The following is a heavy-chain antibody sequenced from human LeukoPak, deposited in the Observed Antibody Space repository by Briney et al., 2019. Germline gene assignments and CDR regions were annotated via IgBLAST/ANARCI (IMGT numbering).Heavy chain of an antibody. CDR1: GFTFSSYW. CDR3: AREGIAAANIGHNWFDP. CDR2: INSDGSST. V-gene: IGHV3-74*01. J-gene: IGHJ5*02. D-gene: IGHD6-13*01. Sequence: PGGSLRLSCAASGFTFSSYWMHWVRQAPGKGLVWVSRINSDGSSTSYADSVKGRFTISRDNAKNTLYLQMNSLRAEDTAVYYCAREGIAAANIGHNWFDPWGQGTLVTVSS.